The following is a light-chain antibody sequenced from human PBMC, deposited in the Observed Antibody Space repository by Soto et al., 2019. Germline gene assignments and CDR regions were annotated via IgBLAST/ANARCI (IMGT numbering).Light chain of an antibody. J-gene: IGKJ3*01. Sequence: DIQMTQSPSSLSASVGDRVTITCRASQSIATYLNWYQQKPGKAPNLLIYAASSLQSGVPSRFNGSGSGTDFTLTISSLQPEDFATYYCQQSYSTIFTFGPGTKVDIK. V-gene: IGKV1-39*01. CDR3: QQSYSTIFT. CDR1: QSIATY. CDR2: AAS.